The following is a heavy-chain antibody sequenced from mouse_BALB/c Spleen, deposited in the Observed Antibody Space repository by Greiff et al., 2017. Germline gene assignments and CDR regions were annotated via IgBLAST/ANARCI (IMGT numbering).Heavy chain of an antibody. CDR2: ISYSGST. J-gene: IGHJ1*01. CDR3: AREKDFNSYWYFDV. Sequence: EVQLVESGPSLVKPSQTLSLTCSVTGDSITSGYWNWIRKFPGNKLEYMGYISYSGSTYYNPSLKSRISITRDTSKNQYYLQLNSVTTEDTATYYCAREKDFNSYWYFDVWGAGTTVTVSS. V-gene: IGHV3-8*02. CDR1: GDSITSGY.